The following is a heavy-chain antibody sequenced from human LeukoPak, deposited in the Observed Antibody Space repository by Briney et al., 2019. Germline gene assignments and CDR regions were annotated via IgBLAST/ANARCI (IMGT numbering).Heavy chain of an antibody. CDR3: ARSAVGTSCCTAVDY. J-gene: IGHJ4*02. D-gene: IGHD1-26*01. CDR1: GFTFSTYA. V-gene: IGHV3-23*01. Sequence: GGSLRLSCAASGFTFSTYAMTWVRQAPGKGLEWVSGISTSGDRTYYADSVKGRFTISGDNSKNTLYLQMNSLRAEDTAEYYCARSAVGTSCCTAVDYWGQGTLVTVSS. CDR2: ISTSGDRT.